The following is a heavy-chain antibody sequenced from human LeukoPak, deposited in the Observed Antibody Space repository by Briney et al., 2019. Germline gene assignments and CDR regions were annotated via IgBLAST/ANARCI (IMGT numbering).Heavy chain of an antibody. J-gene: IGHJ4*02. CDR3: GRVPSTLYDFWSGYFIDY. D-gene: IGHD3-3*01. V-gene: IGHV1-2*02. CDR1: GYTFTGYY. CDR2: INPNSSGT. Sequence: ASVKVSCKASGYTFTGYYMHWVRQAPGQGLEWMGWINPNSSGTNYAQKFQGRVTMTRDTSISTAYMDLRSLRSDDTAVYYCGRVPSTLYDFWSGYFIDYWGQGTLVTVSS.